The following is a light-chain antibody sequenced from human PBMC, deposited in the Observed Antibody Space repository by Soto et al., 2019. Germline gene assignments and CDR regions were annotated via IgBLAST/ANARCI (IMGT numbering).Light chain of an antibody. CDR2: AVS. CDR3: SSYTSSSFLI. CDR1: NSDVGGYNY. Sequence: QSALTQPASVSGSPGQSITFSCTGTNSDVGGYNYVSWYQHRPGKAPKLLIYAVSNRPSGVSNRFSGSKSGNTASLTISGLQAEDEADYYCSSYTSSSFLIFGGGTKLTVL. J-gene: IGLJ2*01. V-gene: IGLV2-14*03.